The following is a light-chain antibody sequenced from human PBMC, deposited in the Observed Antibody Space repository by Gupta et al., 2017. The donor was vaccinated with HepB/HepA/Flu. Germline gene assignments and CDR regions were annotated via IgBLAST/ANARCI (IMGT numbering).Light chain of an antibody. CDR1: SSNIGSNT. CDR2: SNN. V-gene: IGLV1-44*01. CDR3: AAWDDSLNGVV. Sequence: SVLTPPPSPSGTRGQRGLISCSGSSSNIGSNTVNWYQQLPGTAPKLLIYSNNQRPSGVPDRFSGSKSGTSASLAISGLQSEDEADYYCAAWDDSLNGVVFGGGTKLTVL. J-gene: IGLJ2*01.